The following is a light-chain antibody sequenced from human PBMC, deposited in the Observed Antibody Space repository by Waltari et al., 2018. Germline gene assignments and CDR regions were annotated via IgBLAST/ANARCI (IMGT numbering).Light chain of an antibody. J-gene: IGKJ3*01. Sequence: DIQMTQSPSSLPASVGDRVTITCRASQGICNPLAWFQQKPGKAPKSLIYGASSLQSGVSSKFSGSGSGTDFTLTINSLQSEDFATYYCQQYTDYPFTFGPGTKVDIK. CDR3: QQYTDYPFT. CDR1: QGICNP. CDR2: GAS. V-gene: IGKV1-16*02.